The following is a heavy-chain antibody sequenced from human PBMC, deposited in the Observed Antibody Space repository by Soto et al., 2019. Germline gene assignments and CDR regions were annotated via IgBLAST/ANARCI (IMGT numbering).Heavy chain of an antibody. J-gene: IGHJ4*02. V-gene: IGHV1-2*02. CDR3: ARASSLDY. Sequence: ASVKVSCKASGYTFTGYYIHWVRQAPGHGLEWMGWINPNSVGTNYAQKFQGRVTMTSDTSINTAYMELNGLRSDDTAVYFCARASSLDYWGQGTQVTVSS. CDR2: INPNSVGT. D-gene: IGHD3-16*01. CDR1: GYTFTGYY.